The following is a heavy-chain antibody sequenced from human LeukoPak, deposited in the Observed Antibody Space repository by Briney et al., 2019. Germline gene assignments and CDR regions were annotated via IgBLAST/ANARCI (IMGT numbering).Heavy chain of an antibody. Sequence: ASVKVSCKASGYTFTCYYIHWVRQAPGQGLEWMGWINPNSSGTNYAQKFQGRVTMTRDTSITTAYMELSRLRSDDTAVYSCASPIPHQMYDSGGGDAFDIWGQGTMVTVSS. J-gene: IGHJ3*02. CDR3: ASPIPHQMYDSGGGDAFDI. CDR1: GYTFTCYY. D-gene: IGHD3-22*01. V-gene: IGHV1-2*02. CDR2: INPNSSGT.